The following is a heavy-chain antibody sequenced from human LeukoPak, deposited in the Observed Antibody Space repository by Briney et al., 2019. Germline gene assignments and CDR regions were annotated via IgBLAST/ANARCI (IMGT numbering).Heavy chain of an antibody. Sequence: GGSLTLSCTASGFTFSSYWMTWVRRTPEKGLEWVANIRQDGGKKDYVASVKGRFTISRDNAKNSLYLQMNSLRAEDTAVYYCARYYYASAFDYWGQGTLVTISS. V-gene: IGHV3-7*01. CDR2: IRQDGGKK. J-gene: IGHJ4*02. CDR1: GFTFSSYW. D-gene: IGHD3-10*01. CDR3: ARYYYASAFDY.